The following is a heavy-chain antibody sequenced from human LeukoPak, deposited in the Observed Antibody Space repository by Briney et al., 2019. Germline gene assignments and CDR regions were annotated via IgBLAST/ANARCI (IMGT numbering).Heavy chain of an antibody. J-gene: IGHJ5*02. V-gene: IGHV3-23*01. CDR1: GFTFSSYS. CDR2: VSGSGTDT. D-gene: IGHD2-15*01. Sequence: PGGSLRLSCAASGFTFSSYSMNWVRQAPGKGLEWVSGVSGSGTDTYYAGSVKGRFTISRDNSKNTLYLQMNTLRVEDTAVYYCAKDAVSASFCSGGTCYNWFDPWGQGTLVTVSS. CDR3: AKDAVSASFCSGGTCYNWFDP.